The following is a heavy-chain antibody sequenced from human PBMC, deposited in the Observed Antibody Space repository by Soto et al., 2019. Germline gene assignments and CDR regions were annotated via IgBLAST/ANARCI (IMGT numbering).Heavy chain of an antibody. D-gene: IGHD6-19*01. J-gene: IGHJ3*02. Sequence: EVQLVESGGGLVQPGGSLRLSCAASGFTFSSYEMNWVRQAPGKGLEWVSYISSSGSPIYYADSVKGRFTISRDNAKNSLYLQMTSLRAEDTAVYYCAREGNPAIAVAVFLDAFDIWGLGTMVTVSS. V-gene: IGHV3-48*03. CDR2: ISSSGSPI. CDR3: AREGNPAIAVAVFLDAFDI. CDR1: GFTFSSYE.